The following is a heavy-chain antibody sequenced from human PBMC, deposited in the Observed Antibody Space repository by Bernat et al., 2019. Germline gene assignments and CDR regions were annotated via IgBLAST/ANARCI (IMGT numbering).Heavy chain of an antibody. CDR1: GGSISSGGYY. CDR3: ARGRGGMIWGDYVGGLFDY. J-gene: IGHJ4*02. D-gene: IGHD4-17*01. CDR2: IYYSGST. Sequence: QVQLQESGPGLVKPSQTLSLTCTVSGGSISSGGYYWSWIRQHPGKGLEWIGYIYYSGSTYYNPSLKSRVTISVDTSKNQFSLKLSSVTAADTAVYYCARGRGGMIWGDYVGGLFDYWGQGTLVTVSS. V-gene: IGHV4-31*03.